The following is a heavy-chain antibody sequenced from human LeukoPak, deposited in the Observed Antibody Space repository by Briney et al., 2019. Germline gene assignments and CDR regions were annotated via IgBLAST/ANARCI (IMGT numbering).Heavy chain of an antibody. D-gene: IGHD3-3*01. Sequence: SETLSLTCTVSGGSISSSSYYWGWIRQPPGKGLEWIGSFYYSGNTYYNPSLKSRVPISVDTSQTQFPVKLRSVPAADTAVYYCARRRYDFWSGYYDWFDPWGQGTLVTVSS. CDR3: ARRRYDFWSGYYDWFDP. CDR2: FYYSGNT. J-gene: IGHJ5*02. V-gene: IGHV4-39*06. CDR1: GGSISSSSYY.